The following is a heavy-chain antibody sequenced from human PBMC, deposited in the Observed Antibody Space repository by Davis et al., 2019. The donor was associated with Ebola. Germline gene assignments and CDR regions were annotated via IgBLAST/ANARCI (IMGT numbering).Heavy chain of an antibody. D-gene: IGHD5-24*01. CDR3: ARGTDGYNPGGYFDS. Sequence: GESLKIFCKASGYSFTSYWIVWVRQMPGKGLECMGIIFPGDSDTRYSPSFQGQVTISADKSITTAYLQWSSLKASDTAIYYCARGTDGYNPGGYFDSWGQGTLVTVSS. J-gene: IGHJ4*02. CDR2: IFPGDSDT. CDR1: GYSFTSYW. V-gene: IGHV5-51*01.